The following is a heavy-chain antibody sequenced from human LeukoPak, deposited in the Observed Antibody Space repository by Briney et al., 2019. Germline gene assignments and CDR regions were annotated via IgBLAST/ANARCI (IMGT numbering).Heavy chain of an antibody. CDR3: ARGKRDIVVVVAATFWFDP. D-gene: IGHD2-15*01. V-gene: IGHV1-8*01. CDR1: GYTFTSYD. Sequence: ASVKVSCKASGYTFTSYDINWVRQATGQGLEWMGWMNPNSGNTGYARKFQGRVTMTRNTSISTAYMELSSLRSEDTAVYYCARGKRDIVVVVAATFWFDPWGQGTLVTVSS. CDR2: MNPNSGNT. J-gene: IGHJ5*02.